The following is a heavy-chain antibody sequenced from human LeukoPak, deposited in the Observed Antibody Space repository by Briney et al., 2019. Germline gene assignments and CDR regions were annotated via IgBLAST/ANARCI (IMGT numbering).Heavy chain of an antibody. CDR1: GFTFSSYS. Sequence: RPGGSLTLSCAAAGFTFSSYSMNWVRQAPGKGLEWVAFIRYDGSNKYYADSVKGRFTISRDNSKNTLYLQMNSLRAEDTAVYFRARVGALSSSWLLYWGQGTLVTVSP. CDR3: ARVGALSSSWLLY. D-gene: IGHD6-13*01. J-gene: IGHJ4*02. CDR2: IRYDGSNK. V-gene: IGHV3-30*02.